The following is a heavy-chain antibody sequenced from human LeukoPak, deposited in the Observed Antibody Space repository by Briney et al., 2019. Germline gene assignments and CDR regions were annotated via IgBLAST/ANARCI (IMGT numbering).Heavy chain of an antibody. CDR3: ARGLRYRGFDY. D-gene: IGHD1-1*01. CDR1: GGSFSGYY. Sequence: PSETLSLTCAVYGGSFSGYYWSWIRQPPGKGLEWIGEINHSGSTNYNPSLKSRVTMSVDTSKNQFSLKLSSVTAADTAVYYCARGLRYRGFDYWGQGTLVTVSS. V-gene: IGHV4-34*01. J-gene: IGHJ4*02. CDR2: INHSGST.